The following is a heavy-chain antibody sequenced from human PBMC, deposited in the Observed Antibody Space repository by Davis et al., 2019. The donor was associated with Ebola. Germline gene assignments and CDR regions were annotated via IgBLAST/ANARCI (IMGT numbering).Heavy chain of an antibody. CDR3: ARASWATVGTRWFDP. V-gene: IGHV1-8*01. J-gene: IGHJ5*02. CDR1: GYTFTSYD. Sequence: AASVKVSCKASGYTFTSYDINWVRQATGQGFEWMGWMNPNSGNTGYAQKFQGRVTMTRDTSTSTAYMELSGLRSEDTAVYYCARASWATVGTRWFDPWSQGTLVTVSS. D-gene: IGHD6-13*01. CDR2: MNPNSGNT.